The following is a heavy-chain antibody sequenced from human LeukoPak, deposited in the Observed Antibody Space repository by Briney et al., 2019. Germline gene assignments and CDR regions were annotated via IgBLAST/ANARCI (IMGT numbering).Heavy chain of an antibody. J-gene: IGHJ4*02. D-gene: IGHD5-18*01. CDR1: GFTFSSYG. CDR3: AKDLKVQLWSPTPLNFDY. V-gene: IGHV3-23*01. CDR2: ISGSGGST. Sequence: PGGSLRLSCAASGFTFSSYGMSWVRQAPGKGLEWVSAISGSGGSTYYADSVKGRFTISRDNSKNTLYLQMNSLRAEDTAVYYCAKDLKVQLWSPTPLNFDYWGQGTLVTVSS.